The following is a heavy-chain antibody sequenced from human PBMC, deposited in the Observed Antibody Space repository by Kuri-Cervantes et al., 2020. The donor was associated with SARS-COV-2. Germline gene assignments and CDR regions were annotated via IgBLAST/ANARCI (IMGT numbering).Heavy chain of an antibody. CDR1: GYTFTSYG. D-gene: IGHD2-21*02. CDR3: AREVYGGDSGYYYYYMDV. V-gene: IGHV1-18*01. J-gene: IGHJ6*03. Sequence: ASVKVSCKASGYTFTSYGISWVRQAPGQGLEWMGWISAYNGNTNFAQKFQDRVTLTTDTSTSTVYMELRSLRYDDTAVCYCAREVYGGDSGYYYYYMDVWGKGTTVTVSS. CDR2: ISAYNGNT.